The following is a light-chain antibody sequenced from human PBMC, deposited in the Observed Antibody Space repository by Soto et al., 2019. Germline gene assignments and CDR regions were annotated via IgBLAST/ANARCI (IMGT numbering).Light chain of an antibody. Sequence: DIQMTQSPSSLSASVGDRVTITCRASQSSSSYLNWYQQKPGKAPKLLIYAASSLQSGVPSRFSGSGSGTDFTLSISSLQPEDFATYYCQQSYSTLWLTFGGGTKVEIK. V-gene: IGKV1-39*01. CDR1: QSSSSY. J-gene: IGKJ4*01. CDR2: AAS. CDR3: QQSYSTLWLT.